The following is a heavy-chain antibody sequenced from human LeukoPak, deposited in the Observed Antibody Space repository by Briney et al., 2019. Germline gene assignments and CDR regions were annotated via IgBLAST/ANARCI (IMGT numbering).Heavy chain of an antibody. Sequence: SETLSLTCTVSGGSISSYYWSRIRQPPGKGLEWIGYIYYSGSTNYNPSLKSRVTISVDTSKNQFSLKLSSVTAADTAVYYCARTTVGAHYYYYYMDVWGKGTTVTVSS. J-gene: IGHJ6*03. V-gene: IGHV4-59*01. D-gene: IGHD1-26*01. CDR3: ARTTVGAHYYYYYMDV. CDR2: IYYSGST. CDR1: GGSISSYY.